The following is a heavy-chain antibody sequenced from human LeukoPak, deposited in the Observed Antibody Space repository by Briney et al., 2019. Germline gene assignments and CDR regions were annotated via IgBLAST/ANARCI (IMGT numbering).Heavy chain of an antibody. CDR2: IWYDGSNK. J-gene: IGHJ5*02. V-gene: IGHV3-33*06. CDR3: AKDGGIAAAGTVDP. D-gene: IGHD6-13*01. CDR1: GFTFSSYG. Sequence: GGSLRLSCAASGFTFSSYGMHWVRQAPGKGLEWEAVIWYDGSNKYYADSVKGRFTISRDNSKNTLYLQMNSLRAEDTAVYYCAKDGGIAAAGTVDPWGQGTLVTVSS.